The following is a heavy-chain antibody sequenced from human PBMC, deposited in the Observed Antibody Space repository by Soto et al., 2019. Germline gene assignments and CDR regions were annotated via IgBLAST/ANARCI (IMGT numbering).Heavy chain of an antibody. CDR2: KSYDGIDK. J-gene: IGHJ4*02. CDR1: GFTFSSFG. CDR3: AKDLREMATIRPDY. D-gene: IGHD5-12*01. V-gene: IGHV3-30*18. Sequence: QVQLVESGGGVVQPGRSLRLSCAASGFTFSSFGIHWVRQAPGKGLEWVAVKSYDGIDKNYADSVKGRFTISRENSKNMVYLQMNSLRAEDTAVYYCAKDLREMATIRPDYWGQGILVTVSS.